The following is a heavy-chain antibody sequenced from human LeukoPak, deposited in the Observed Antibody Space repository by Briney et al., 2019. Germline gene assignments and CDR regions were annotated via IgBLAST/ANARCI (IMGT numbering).Heavy chain of an antibody. V-gene: IGHV1-3*01. Sequence: GASVKVSCKASGYTFTSYAMHWVRQAPGQRLEWMGWINAGNGNTKYSQKFQGRVTITRDTSASTAYMELSSLRSEDTAVYYCARKYYYGSGSYTYYYYGMDVWGQGTTVTVSS. J-gene: IGHJ6*02. CDR2: INAGNGNT. CDR3: ARKYYYGSGSYTYYYYGMDV. CDR1: GYTFTSYA. D-gene: IGHD3-10*01.